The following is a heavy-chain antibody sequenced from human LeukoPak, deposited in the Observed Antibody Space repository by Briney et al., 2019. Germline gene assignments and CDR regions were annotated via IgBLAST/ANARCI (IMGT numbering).Heavy chain of an antibody. CDR3: ARHIGGGIEDMDV. V-gene: IGHV4-59*08. CDR1: GGSIGTYY. Sequence: PSETLSLTCTVSGGSIGTYYWRWLRQSPGKGLEWIGYIYVTGTRYNPYLQSRVTIAVDRSRNQFFLKMSSVTAADTAVYYCARHIGGGIEDMDVWGKGTKVIVSS. D-gene: IGHD3-16*02. J-gene: IGHJ6*04. CDR2: IYVTGT.